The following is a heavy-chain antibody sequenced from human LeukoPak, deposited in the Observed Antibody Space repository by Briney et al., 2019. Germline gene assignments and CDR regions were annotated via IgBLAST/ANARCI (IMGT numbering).Heavy chain of an antibody. CDR1: GYTLTSYA. V-gene: IGHV1-3*01. D-gene: IGHD6-19*01. J-gene: IGHJ3*02. Sequence: ASVKVSCKASGYTLTSYAMHWVRQTPGQRLEWMDWINAGNGNTKYSQEFQGRVTITRDTSASTAYMELSSLRSEDTAVYYCASTIGYSSGWSHAAFDIWGQGTMVTVSS. CDR3: ASTIGYSSGWSHAAFDI. CDR2: INAGNGNT.